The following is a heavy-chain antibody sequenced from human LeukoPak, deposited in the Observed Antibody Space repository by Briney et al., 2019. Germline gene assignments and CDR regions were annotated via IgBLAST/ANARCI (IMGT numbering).Heavy chain of an antibody. D-gene: IGHD2-8*01. CDR3: AKDVRRCNGACT. V-gene: IGHV3-23*01. J-gene: IGHJ5*02. Sequence: GESLRLSCAASVYIFCTYSFSWVRKAPGKGLEWVSGISASGGDTFYADSVKGRFTISRDNSKNTLSLQMNSLRVEDTAIYYCAKDVRRCNGACTWGQGTLVTVSS. CDR2: ISASGGDT. CDR1: VYIFCTYS.